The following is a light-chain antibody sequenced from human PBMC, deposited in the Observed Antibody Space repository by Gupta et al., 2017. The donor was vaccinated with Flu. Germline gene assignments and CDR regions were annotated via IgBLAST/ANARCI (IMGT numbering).Light chain of an antibody. Sequence: IVLTQSPGTLSLSPGERATLSCRASQSVSSHLAWYQQKPGQAPRLLIYDASRRATGIPARFGGSGSGTDLILTISSLEPEDFAMYYCQQRSNWPPSNTFGQGTRLEIK. CDR1: QSVSSH. V-gene: IGKV3-11*01. J-gene: IGKJ5*01. CDR3: QQRSNWPPSNT. CDR2: DAS.